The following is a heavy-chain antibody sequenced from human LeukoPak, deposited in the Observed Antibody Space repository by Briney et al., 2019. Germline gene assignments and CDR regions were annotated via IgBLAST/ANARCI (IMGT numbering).Heavy chain of an antibody. J-gene: IGHJ4*02. D-gene: IGHD5-24*01. Sequence: GGSLRLSCAASGFSFSDYWMSWVRQAPGKGLEWVANVKPDGSEKYYVDSVKGRFTISRDNARNSMYLQMDSLRAEDTAVYYCANLWEMGYWGQGTLVTVSS. CDR3: ANLWEMGY. CDR1: GFSFSDYW. CDR2: VKPDGSEK. V-gene: IGHV3-7*01.